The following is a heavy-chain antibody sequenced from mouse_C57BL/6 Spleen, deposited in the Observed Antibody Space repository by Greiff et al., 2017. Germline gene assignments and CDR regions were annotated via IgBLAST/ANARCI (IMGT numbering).Heavy chain of an antibody. D-gene: IGHD1-1*01. CDR2: INYDGSST. J-gene: IGHJ2*01. V-gene: IGHV5-16*01. CDR1: GFTFSDYY. Sequence: DVQLVESEGGLVQPGSSMKLSCTASGFTFSDYYMAWVRQVPEKGLEWVANINYDGSSTYYLDSLKSRFIISRDNAKNILYLQMSSLKSEDTATYYCAREGGSSFYFDYWGQGTTLTVSS. CDR3: AREGGSSFYFDY.